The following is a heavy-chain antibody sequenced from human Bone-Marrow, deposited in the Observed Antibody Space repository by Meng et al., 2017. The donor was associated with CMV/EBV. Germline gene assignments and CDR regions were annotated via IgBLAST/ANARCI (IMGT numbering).Heavy chain of an antibody. CDR2: INPSGGST. Sequence: ASVKVSCKASGYTFTSYYMHWVRQAPGQGLEWMGIINPSGGSTSYAQKFQGRVTMTRDTSTSTVYMELSSLRSEDTAVYYCARRPRGGRITIFGVATSWAAFDIWGQGTRVTGSS. CDR3: ARRPRGGRITIFGVATSWAAFDI. D-gene: IGHD3-3*01. J-gene: IGHJ3*02. CDR1: GYTFTSYY. V-gene: IGHV1-46*01.